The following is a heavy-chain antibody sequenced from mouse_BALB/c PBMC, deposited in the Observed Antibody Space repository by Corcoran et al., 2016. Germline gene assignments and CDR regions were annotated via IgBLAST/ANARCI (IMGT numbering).Heavy chain of an antibody. CDR3: ARSGVWSF. J-gene: IGHJ3*01. CDR2: INTYTGEP. D-gene: IGHD2-10*02. CDR1: GYTFTNYG. Sequence: QIQLVQSGPELKKPGETVKISCKASGYTFTNYGMNWVKQAPGKGLKWMGWINTYTGEPTYADDFKGRFAFSLETSASTAYLQINNLKNEDTATYFCARSGVWSFWGQGTLVTVSA. V-gene: IGHV9-3-1*01.